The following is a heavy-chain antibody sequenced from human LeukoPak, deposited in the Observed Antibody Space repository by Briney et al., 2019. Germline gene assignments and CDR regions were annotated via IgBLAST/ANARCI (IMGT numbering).Heavy chain of an antibody. CDR2: TNPSGGST. V-gene: IGHV1-46*01. CDR3: ARDGVTDGMDV. D-gene: IGHD5-18*01. CDR1: GYTFTSYY. J-gene: IGHJ6*02. Sequence: ASVKVSGKASGYTFTSYYINWVRQAPGQGLEWMGITNPSGGSTSYAQKFQDRVAMTRDTSTSTVYMELSSLRSEDTAVYYCARDGVTDGMDVWGQGTTVTVSS.